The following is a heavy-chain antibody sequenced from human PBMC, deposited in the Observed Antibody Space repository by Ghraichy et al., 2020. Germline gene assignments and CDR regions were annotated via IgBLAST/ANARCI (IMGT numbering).Heavy chain of an antibody. CDR2: INHSGST. D-gene: IGHD3-22*01. Sequence: SETLSLTCAVYGGSFSGYYWSWIRQPPGKGLEWIGEINHSGSTNYNPSLKSRVTISVDTSKNQFSLKLSSVTAADTAVYYCARAPRGAITMIVYWGQGTLVTVSS. V-gene: IGHV4-34*01. CDR3: ARAPRGAITMIVY. J-gene: IGHJ4*02. CDR1: GGSFSGYY.